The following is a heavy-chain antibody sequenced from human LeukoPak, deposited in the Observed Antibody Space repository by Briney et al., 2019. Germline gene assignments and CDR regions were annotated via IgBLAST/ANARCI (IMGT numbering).Heavy chain of an antibody. Sequence: GGSLRLSCAASGFTVSSNYMSWVRQAPGKGLEWVAVISYDGSNKYYADSVKGRFTISRDNSKNTLYLQMNSLRAEDTAVYYCAKEPFGSGWTYYFDYWGQGTLVTVSS. J-gene: IGHJ4*02. D-gene: IGHD6-19*01. V-gene: IGHV3-30*18. CDR2: ISYDGSNK. CDR3: AKEPFGSGWTYYFDY. CDR1: GFTVSSNY.